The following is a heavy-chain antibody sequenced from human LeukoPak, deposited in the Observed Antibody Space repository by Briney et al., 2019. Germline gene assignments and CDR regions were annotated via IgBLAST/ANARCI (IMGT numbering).Heavy chain of an antibody. CDR2: MNPNSGNT. V-gene: IGHV1-8*03. CDR1: AYTFTSYD. D-gene: IGHD3-10*01. CDR3: ARGRNDYYGSGSRSDY. Sequence: GASVKVSCKASAYTFTSYDINWVRQATGQGLEWMGWMNPNSGNTGYAQKFQGRVTITRNTSISTAYMELSSLRSEDTAVYYCARGRNDYYGSGSRSDYWGQGTLVTVSS. J-gene: IGHJ4*02.